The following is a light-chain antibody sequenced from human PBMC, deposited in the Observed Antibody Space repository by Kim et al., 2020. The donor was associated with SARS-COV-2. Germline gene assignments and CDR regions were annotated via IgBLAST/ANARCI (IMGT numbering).Light chain of an antibody. J-gene: IGKJ1*01. V-gene: IGKV3-15*01. CDR2: GAS. CDR3: QQYHNWPPRT. Sequence: SPGEKTTPSARASQSISSDLAWYQQKPGQAPRLIIYGASTRATDIPVRFSGSGSGTEFTLTISSLQSEDFAVYYCQQYHNWPPRTFGQGTKVDIK. CDR1: QSISSD.